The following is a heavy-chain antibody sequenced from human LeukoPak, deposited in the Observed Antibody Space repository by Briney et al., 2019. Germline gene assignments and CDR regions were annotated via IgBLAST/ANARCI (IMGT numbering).Heavy chain of an antibody. CDR3: AILRRRVTPGDY. Sequence: PGGSLRLSCAASGFTFSSYSMNCVRQAPGKGLEWVSSISSSSSYIYYADSVKGRFTISRDNAKNSLYLQMNSLRAEDTAVYYCAILRRRVTPGDYWGQGTLVTVSS. CDR1: GFTFSSYS. J-gene: IGHJ4*02. D-gene: IGHD2-21*02. V-gene: IGHV3-21*01. CDR2: ISSSSSYI.